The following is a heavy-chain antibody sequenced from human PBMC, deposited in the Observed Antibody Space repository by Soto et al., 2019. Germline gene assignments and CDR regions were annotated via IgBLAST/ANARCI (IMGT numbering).Heavy chain of an antibody. CDR3: ARHGRYCSSTSCYGGFDP. D-gene: IGHD2-2*01. CDR1: GGSISSSSYY. CDR2: IYYSGST. J-gene: IGHJ5*02. V-gene: IGHV4-39*01. Sequence: LSLTCTVSGGSISSSSYYWGWIRQPPGKGLEWIGSIYYSGSTYYNPSLKSRVTMSVDTSKNQFSLKLSSVTAADTAVYYCARHGRYCSSTSCYGGFDPWCQGTLVTVSS.